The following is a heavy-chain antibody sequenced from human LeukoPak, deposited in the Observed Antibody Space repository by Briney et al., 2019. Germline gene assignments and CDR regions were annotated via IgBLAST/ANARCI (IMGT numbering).Heavy chain of an antibody. J-gene: IGHJ4*02. D-gene: IGHD6-19*01. Sequence: SVKVSCKASGGTFSSYDISWVRQAPGQGLEWMGRIIPTLGIANYAQKLQGRVTITADKSTSTAYMELSSLRSEDTAVYYCARGDSSGFFDYWGQGTPVTVSP. CDR2: IIPTLGIA. V-gene: IGHV1-69*04. CDR3: ARGDSSGFFDY. CDR1: GGTFSSYD.